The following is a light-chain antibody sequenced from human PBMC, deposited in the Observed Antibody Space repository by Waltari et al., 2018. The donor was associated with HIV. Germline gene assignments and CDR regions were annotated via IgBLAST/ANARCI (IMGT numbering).Light chain of an antibody. CDR3: QGDFSGHYV. CDR2: FDT. V-gene: IGLV3-21*04. J-gene: IGLJ1*01. CDR1: NIGATG. Sequence: SIVLTQPPSVSVAPGKTAVITCGGNNIGATGVYWYQPKTGQDPVVVINFDTDRASGIPERFAASKSGNTATLTITRVEAGDEADYYCQGDFSGHYVFGTGTEVTV.